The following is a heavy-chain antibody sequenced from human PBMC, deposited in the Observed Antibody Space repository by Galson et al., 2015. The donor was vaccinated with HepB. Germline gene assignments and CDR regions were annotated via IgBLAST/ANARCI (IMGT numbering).Heavy chain of an antibody. Sequence: PRLSCAASGFTFSDYYMSWIRQVPGKGLKWVSYISSSGGYIDYADSVKGRFTISRDNAKNSLYLEMNSLRVDDTAVYYCVRDKRDYGSGSLHAADFWGQGVLVTVS. J-gene: IGHJ4*02. CDR3: VRDKRDYGSGSLHAADF. CDR1: GFTFSDYY. D-gene: IGHD3-10*01. CDR2: ISSSGGYI. V-gene: IGHV3-11*05.